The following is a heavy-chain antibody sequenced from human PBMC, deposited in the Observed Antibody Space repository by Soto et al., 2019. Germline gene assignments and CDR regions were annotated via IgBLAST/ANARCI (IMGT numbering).Heavy chain of an antibody. D-gene: IGHD3-10*01. Sequence: SQTLSLTCAISGDSVSSNSAAWNWIRQSPSRGLEWLGRTYYRSKWYNDYAVSVKSRITINPETSKNQFSLQLNSVTPEDTAVYYCARDLKPMVRGHAVEDGWFDPWGQGTLVTVSS. V-gene: IGHV6-1*01. CDR2: TYYRSKWYN. CDR3: ARDLKPMVRGHAVEDGWFDP. J-gene: IGHJ5*02. CDR1: GDSVSSNSAA.